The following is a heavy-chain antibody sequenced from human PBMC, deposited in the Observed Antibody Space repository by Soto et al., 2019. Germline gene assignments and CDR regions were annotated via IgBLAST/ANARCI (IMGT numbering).Heavy chain of an antibody. CDR1: GGSMNSGGYC. CDR2: ISYGGTT. CDR3: SRGILV. J-gene: IGHJ4*02. D-gene: IGHD2-15*01. Sequence: QVQLQESGPGLVKPSQTLYLTCTVSGGSMNSGGYCWNWIRQHPGEGLEWIGCISYGGTTSYNPSLKSRVTISVDTSKNQFSLKLSSVTAADTAVYYCSRGILVWGQGTLITVSS. V-gene: IGHV4-31*03.